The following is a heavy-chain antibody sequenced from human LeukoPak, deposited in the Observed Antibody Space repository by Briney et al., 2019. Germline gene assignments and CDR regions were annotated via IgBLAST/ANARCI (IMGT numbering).Heavy chain of an antibody. V-gene: IGHV4-59*07. Sequence: SDTLSLTCTVSGGSISNYYWIWIRQPPAKGLEWIGFIYYSGDTSYNPSLPSRVTISVDTTKNQFSLKLSAVTAADTAVYYCARVLVGDYVNFDYWGQGTLVTVSS. CDR1: GGSISNYY. CDR2: IYYSGDT. D-gene: IGHD4-17*01. J-gene: IGHJ4*02. CDR3: ARVLVGDYVNFDY.